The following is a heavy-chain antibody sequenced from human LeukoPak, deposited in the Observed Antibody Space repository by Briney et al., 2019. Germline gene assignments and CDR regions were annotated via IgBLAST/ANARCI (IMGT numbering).Heavy chain of an antibody. D-gene: IGHD2-15*01. Sequence: ASVKVSCKASGGTFSSYAISWVRQAPGQGLEWMGGIIPILGIANYAQKFQGRVTITADKSTSTAYMELSSLRSEDTAVYYCARPYCSGGSCTRRSYYYYGMDVWGQGTTVTVSS. V-gene: IGHV1-69*10. CDR1: GGTFSSYA. CDR3: ARPYCSGGSCTRRSYYYYGMDV. J-gene: IGHJ6*02. CDR2: IIPILGIA.